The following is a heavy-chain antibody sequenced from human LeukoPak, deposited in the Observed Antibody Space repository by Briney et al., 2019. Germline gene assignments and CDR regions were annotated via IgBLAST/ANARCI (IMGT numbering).Heavy chain of an antibody. CDR2: IDTSGST. Sequence: NPSETLSLTCTVSGGSIRSYYWSWIRQPAGNGLEWIGRIDTSGSTKYNPSLKSRVTMSVDTSKNQFSLKLGSVTAADTAVYYCATRIGGGSSYYFDYWGQGTLATVSS. CDR1: GGSIRSYY. V-gene: IGHV4-4*07. J-gene: IGHJ4*02. CDR3: ATRIGGGSSYYFDY. D-gene: IGHD6-6*01.